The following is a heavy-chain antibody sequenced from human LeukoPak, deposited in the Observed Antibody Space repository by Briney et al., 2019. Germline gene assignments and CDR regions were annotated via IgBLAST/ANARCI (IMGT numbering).Heavy chain of an antibody. Sequence: GGSLRLSCTASGFTFGDYAMSWVRQAPGKGLEWVGFIRSKAYGGTTEYAASVKGRFTISRDDSKSIAYLQMNSLKTEDTAVYYCTRGPGLGELSLYGYYFDYWGQGTLVTVSS. CDR3: TRGPGLGELSLYGYYFDY. CDR2: IRSKAYGGTT. CDR1: GFTFGDYA. D-gene: IGHD3-16*02. V-gene: IGHV3-49*04. J-gene: IGHJ4*02.